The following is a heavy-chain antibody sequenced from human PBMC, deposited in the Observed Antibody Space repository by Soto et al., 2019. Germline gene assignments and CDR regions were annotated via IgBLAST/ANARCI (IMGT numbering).Heavy chain of an antibody. CDR3: ARTSAAGKYYYGMDV. D-gene: IGHD6-13*01. V-gene: IGHV5-51*01. Sequence: YRNGWVRTHPGKGLEWMGIIYPGDSDTRYSPSFQGQVTISADKSISTAYLQWSSLKASDTAMYYCARTSAAGKYYYGMDVWGQGTTVTVSS. J-gene: IGHJ6*02. CDR1: YR. CDR2: IYPGDSDT.